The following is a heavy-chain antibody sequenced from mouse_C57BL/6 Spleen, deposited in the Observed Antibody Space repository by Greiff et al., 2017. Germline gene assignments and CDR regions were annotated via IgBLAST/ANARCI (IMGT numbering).Heavy chain of an antibody. D-gene: IGHD1-1*01. Sequence: VKVVESGPELVKPGASVKISCKASGYAFSSSWMNWVKQRPGKGLEWIGRIYPGDGDTNYNGKFKGKATLTADKSASTAYMQLSSLTSEDSAVYFCARRVYYYGSSPYYYAMDDWGQGTSVTVSS. CDR1: GYAFSSSW. CDR3: ARRVYYYGSSPYYYAMDD. V-gene: IGHV1-82*01. J-gene: IGHJ4*01. CDR2: IYPGDGDT.